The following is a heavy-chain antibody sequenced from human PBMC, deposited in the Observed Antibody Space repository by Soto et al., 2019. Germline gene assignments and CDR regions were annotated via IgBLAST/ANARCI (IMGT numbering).Heavy chain of an antibody. D-gene: IGHD2-8*01. CDR1: GFIFSEYE. Sequence: GGSLRLSCGVSGFIFSEYELNWVRQAPGKGLEWVSYIGKNGRDIYDADSVKGRFTISRDDDKSTLYLEMNSLRAEDTAVYYCVRAPGPMYYAMDAWGQGTMVTVSS. CDR2: IGKNGRDI. J-gene: IGHJ6*02. V-gene: IGHV3-48*03. CDR3: VRAPGPMYYAMDA.